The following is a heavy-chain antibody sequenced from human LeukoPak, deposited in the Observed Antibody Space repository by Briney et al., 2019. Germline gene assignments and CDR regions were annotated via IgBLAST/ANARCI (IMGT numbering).Heavy chain of an antibody. J-gene: IGHJ4*02. CDR3: AKDNDYYGSGSYFVFGLDY. V-gene: IGHV3-74*01. D-gene: IGHD3-10*01. CDR2: ISSDGSTT. Sequence: PGGSLRLSCAASGFTFSSYWMHWVRQAPGKGLVWVSRISSDGSTTSYADSVKGRFTISRDNAKNTLYLQMSSLRAEDTAVYYCAKDNDYYGSGSYFVFGLDYWGQGTLVTVSS. CDR1: GFTFSSYW.